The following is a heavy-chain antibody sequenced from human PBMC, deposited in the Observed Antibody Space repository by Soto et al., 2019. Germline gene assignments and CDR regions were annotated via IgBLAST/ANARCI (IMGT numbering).Heavy chain of an antibody. V-gene: IGHV3-48*03. CDR1: GFTFSNYE. CDR3: AREWADYFDY. J-gene: IGHJ4*02. D-gene: IGHD1-26*01. Sequence: EVQLAESGGGLVQPGGSLRLSCAASGFTFSNYEMNWVRQAPGKGLEWVSYISSSGSTVYYADSVKGRFTISRDNAKNSLYLQMNSLRAEDTAVYYCAREWADYFDYWGQGTLVTVSS. CDR2: ISSSGSTV.